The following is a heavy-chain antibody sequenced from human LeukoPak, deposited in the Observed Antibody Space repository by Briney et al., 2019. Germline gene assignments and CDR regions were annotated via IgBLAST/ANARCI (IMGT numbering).Heavy chain of an antibody. CDR3: ARAPGYSGYGYYFDY. CDR1: GFTFSGYY. D-gene: IGHD5-12*01. CDR2: ISSSSSYT. Sequence: GGSLRLSCAASGFTFSGYYMSWIRQAPGKGLEWVSYISSSSSYTNYADSVKGRFTISRDNAKNTLYLQMNSLRAEDTAVYYCARAPGYSGYGYYFDYWGQGTLVTVSS. J-gene: IGHJ4*02. V-gene: IGHV3-11*03.